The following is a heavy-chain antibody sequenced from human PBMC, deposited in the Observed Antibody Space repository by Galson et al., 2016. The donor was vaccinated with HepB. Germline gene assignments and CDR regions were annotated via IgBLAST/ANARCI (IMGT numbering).Heavy chain of an antibody. V-gene: IGHV3-53*01. D-gene: IGHD4-23*01. Sequence: SLRLSCAASGFTFISYWMHWVRRAPEKGLEWVAVIYNDGYTYYADSVKGRFTISRDNSKNTLYLQMNSLSAEDTAVYYCARGHAYGGSGYFDYWGQGNLVTVSS. CDR2: IYNDGYT. J-gene: IGHJ4*02. CDR3: ARGHAYGGSGYFDY. CDR1: GFTFISYW.